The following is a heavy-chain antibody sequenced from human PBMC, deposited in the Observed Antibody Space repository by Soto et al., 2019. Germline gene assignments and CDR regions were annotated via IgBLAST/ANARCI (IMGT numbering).Heavy chain of an antibody. D-gene: IGHD6-19*01. J-gene: IGHJ4*02. CDR3: ARAGIAVAGAAPDGY. CDR1: GGSISSSNW. V-gene: IGHV4-4*02. CDR2: IYHSGST. Sequence: QVQLQESGPGLVKPSGTLSLTCAVSGGSISSSNWWSWVRQPPGKGLEWIGEIYHSGSTNYNPSRRSRVTISVDKSKNQFSLKLSSVTAADTAVYYCARAGIAVAGAAPDGYWGQGTLVTVSS.